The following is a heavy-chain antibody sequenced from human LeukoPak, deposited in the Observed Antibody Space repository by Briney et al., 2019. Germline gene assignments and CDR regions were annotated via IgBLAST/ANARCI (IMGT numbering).Heavy chain of an antibody. CDR2: IYYSGST. D-gene: IGHD6-19*01. V-gene: IGHV4-39*01. J-gene: IGHJ4*02. CDR1: GGSISSSSYY. CDR3: ARHGVSFSVADSLFGY. Sequence: PSETLSLTCTVSGGSISSSSYYWGWLRQPPGKGLEWIGSIYYSGSTYYNPSLKSRVTISVDTSKNHFSLRLDSVTAADTAVYYCARHGVSFSVADSLFGYWGQGTLVTVSS.